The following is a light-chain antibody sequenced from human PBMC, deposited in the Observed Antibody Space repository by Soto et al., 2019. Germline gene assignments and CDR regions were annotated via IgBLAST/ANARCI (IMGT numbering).Light chain of an antibody. V-gene: IGKV3-15*01. J-gene: IGKJ1*01. CDR1: QGVSGK. CDR3: QQSNNWPWT. CDR2: DAS. Sequence: EVLMTQSPATLSVSPGERATLSCRASQGVSGKLAWYQQKPGQAPRLLIYDASTRATGIPARFSGSGSGTEFTLTISSLQSEDFAVYYCQQSNNWPWTFGQGTKVDIK.